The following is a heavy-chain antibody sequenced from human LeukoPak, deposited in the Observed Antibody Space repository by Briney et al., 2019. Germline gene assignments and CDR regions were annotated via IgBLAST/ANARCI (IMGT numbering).Heavy chain of an antibody. CDR2: ISGSDDGT. CDR3: ARVSILIVPYYAFDI. D-gene: IGHD2/OR15-2a*01. V-gene: IGHV3-21*01. Sequence: PGGSLRLSCAASGFTFSSYSMNWVRQAPGKGLEWVSAISGSDDGTYYADSVKGRFTISRDNAKNSLYLQMNSLRAEDTAVYYCARVSILIVPYYAFDIWGQGTMVTVSS. CDR1: GFTFSSYS. J-gene: IGHJ3*02.